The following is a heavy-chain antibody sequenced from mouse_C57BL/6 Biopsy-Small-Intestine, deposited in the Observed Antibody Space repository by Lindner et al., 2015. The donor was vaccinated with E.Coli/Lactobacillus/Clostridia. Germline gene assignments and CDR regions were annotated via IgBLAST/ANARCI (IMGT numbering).Heavy chain of an antibody. V-gene: IGHV1-83*01. Sequence: SVKVSCKVSGYTLTELSIHWVRQAPGKGLEWMGGFDPEEGETFYAQKFQGRVTITDDTSTDTAYMELSSLRSEDTAVYYCATDTRFLMYDMDIWGQGTTVTVSS. CDR1: GYTLTELS. J-gene: IGHJ1*01. D-gene: IGHD2-14*01. CDR3: ATDTRFLMYDMDI. CDR2: FDPEEGET.